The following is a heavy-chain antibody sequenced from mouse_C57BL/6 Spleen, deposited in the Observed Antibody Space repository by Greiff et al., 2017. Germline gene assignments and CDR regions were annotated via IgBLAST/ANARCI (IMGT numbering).Heavy chain of an antibody. D-gene: IGHD1-1*01. CDR1: GYTFTDYN. Sequence: VQLQQSGPELVKPGASVKMSCKASGYTFTDYNMHWVKQSHGKSLEWIGYINPNNGGTSYNQKFKGKATLTVHKSSSTAYMELRSLTSEDSAVYDCARCDYGSSYGFAYWCQGTLVTVSA. CDR3: ARCDYGSSYGFAY. V-gene: IGHV1-22*01. J-gene: IGHJ3*01. CDR2: INPNNGGT.